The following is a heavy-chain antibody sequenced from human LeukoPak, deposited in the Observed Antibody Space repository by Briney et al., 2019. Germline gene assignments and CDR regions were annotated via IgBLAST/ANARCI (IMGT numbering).Heavy chain of an antibody. CDR1: GGSISGYH. D-gene: IGHD5/OR15-5a*01. CDR2: IYYGGST. J-gene: IGHJ4*02. V-gene: IGHV4-59*08. Sequence: SKTLSLTCTVSGGSISGYHWSWIRQPPGKGLEWIGYIYYGGSTNYNPSLKSRVTISLDTSKNQFSLKLNSVTAADTAVYYCARHHIVSTGTFDYWGQGTLVTVSS. CDR3: ARHHIVSTGTFDY.